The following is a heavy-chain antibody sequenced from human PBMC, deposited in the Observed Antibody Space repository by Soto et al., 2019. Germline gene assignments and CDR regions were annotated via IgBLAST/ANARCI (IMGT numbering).Heavy chain of an antibody. CDR2: IIPIFGTA. CDR3: ARVKPTTVVTPYYYYGMDV. CDR1: GGTLSSYS. Sequence: GASVEVSCKASGGTLSSYSISWVLQAPGEGLEWMGGIIPIFGTANYAQKFQGRVTITADESTSTAYMELSSLRSEDTAVYYCARVKPTTVVTPYYYYGMDVWGQGTTVTVSS. V-gene: IGHV1-69*13. J-gene: IGHJ6*02. D-gene: IGHD4-17*01.